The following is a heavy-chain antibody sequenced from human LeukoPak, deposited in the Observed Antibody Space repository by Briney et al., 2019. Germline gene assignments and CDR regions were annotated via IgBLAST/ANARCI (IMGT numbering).Heavy chain of an antibody. D-gene: IGHD1-26*01. J-gene: IGHJ4*02. CDR3: AKMVVGAVDY. CDR1: GFSFSSYW. Sequence: GGSLRLSCAASGFSFSSYWMSWVRQTPGKGLEWVANINQDGSDKYYVDSVKGRFTISRDNAKNSLYLQMNSLRAEDTALYYCAKMVVGAVDYWGQGTLVTVSS. CDR2: INQDGSDK. V-gene: IGHV3-7*01.